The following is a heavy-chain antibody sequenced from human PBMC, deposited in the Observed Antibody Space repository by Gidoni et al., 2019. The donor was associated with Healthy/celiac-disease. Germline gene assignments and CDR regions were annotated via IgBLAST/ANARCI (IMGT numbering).Heavy chain of an antibody. V-gene: IGHV4-59*01. D-gene: IGHD6-19*01. CDR2: IYYSGST. Sequence: QVQLQESGPGLVKPSETLSLTCTVPGVSISSSYWSWIRQPPGKGLEWIGYIYYSGSTNYNPSRKSRVTISVDTSKNQFSLKLSSVTAADTAVYYCARGSLKAVAAKGDWYFDLWGRGTLVTVSS. CDR3: ARGSLKAVAAKGDWYFDL. CDR1: GVSISSSY. J-gene: IGHJ2*01.